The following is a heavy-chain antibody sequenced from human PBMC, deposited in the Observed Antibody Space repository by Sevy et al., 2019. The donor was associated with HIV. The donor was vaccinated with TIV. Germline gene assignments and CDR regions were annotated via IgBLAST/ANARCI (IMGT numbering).Heavy chain of an antibody. CDR2: IHYSGST. CDR3: ARASGQSTSSRYFDF. J-gene: IGHJ4*02. CDR1: GDSISSYY. V-gene: IGHV4-59*01. D-gene: IGHD6-6*01. Sequence: SETLSLTCTVSGDSISSYYWSWMRQPPGKGLEWIGYIHYSGSTNYNPSLKSRVTISVDTSKSQFSLNLNSVTAADTAVYFSARASGQSTSSRYFDFWGQGTLVTVSS.